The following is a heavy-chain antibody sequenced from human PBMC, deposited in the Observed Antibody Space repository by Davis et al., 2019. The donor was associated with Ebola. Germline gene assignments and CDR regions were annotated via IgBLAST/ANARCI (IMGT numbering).Heavy chain of an antibody. Sequence: GGSLRLSCKGSGYSFTSYWISWVRQMPGKGLEWMGRIDPSDSYTNYSPSFQGHVTISADKSISTAYLQWSSLKASDTAMYYCARRVNSYGYLVDYWGQGTLVTVSS. D-gene: IGHD5-18*01. V-gene: IGHV5-10-1*01. J-gene: IGHJ4*02. CDR2: IDPSDSYT. CDR1: GYSFTSYW. CDR3: ARRVNSYGYLVDY.